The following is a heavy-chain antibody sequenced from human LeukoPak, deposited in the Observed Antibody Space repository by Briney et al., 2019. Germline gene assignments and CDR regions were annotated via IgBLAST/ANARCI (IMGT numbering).Heavy chain of an antibody. CDR2: INHSGST. CDR1: GGSISSSNW. J-gene: IGHJ5*02. V-gene: IGHV4-4*02. CDR3: ARHKSEIVVVPAAVSGADWFDP. Sequence: PSQTLSLTCTVSGGSISSSNWWSWVRQPPGKGLEWIGEINHSGSTNYNPSLKSRVTISVDTSKNQFPLKLSSVTAADTAVYYCARHKSEIVVVPAAVSGADWFDPWGQGTLVTVSS. D-gene: IGHD2-2*01.